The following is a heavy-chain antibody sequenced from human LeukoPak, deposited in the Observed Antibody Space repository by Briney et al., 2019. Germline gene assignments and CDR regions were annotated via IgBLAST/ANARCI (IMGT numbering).Heavy chain of an antibody. J-gene: IGHJ4*02. CDR2: IYSGGST. Sequence: GGSLRPSCAASGFTVSSNYMSWVRQAPGKGLEWVSVIYSGGSTYYADSVKGRFTISRDNSKNTLYLQMNSLRAEDTAVYYCARGYGRDYWGQGTLVTVSS. CDR1: GFTVSSNY. D-gene: IGHD5-18*01. CDR3: ARGYGRDY. V-gene: IGHV3-66*01.